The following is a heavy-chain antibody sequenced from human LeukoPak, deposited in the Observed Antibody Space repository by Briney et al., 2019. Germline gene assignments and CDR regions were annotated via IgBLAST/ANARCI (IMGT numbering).Heavy chain of an antibody. V-gene: IGHV4-30-4*01. D-gene: IGHD3-10*01. Sequence: SETLSLTCTVSGGSINSGDYYWSWIRQPPGKGLEWIGYIYYSGSTYYNPSLKSRVTISVDTSKNQFSLKVTPVTAADTAVYYCARGTYFSSGSYLDYWGQGTLVTVSS. CDR3: ARGTYFSSGSYLDY. CDR1: GGSINSGDYY. J-gene: IGHJ4*02. CDR2: IYYSGST.